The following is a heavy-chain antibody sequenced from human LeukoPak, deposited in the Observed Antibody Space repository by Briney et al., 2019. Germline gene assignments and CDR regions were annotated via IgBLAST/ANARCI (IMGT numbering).Heavy chain of an antibody. CDR1: GFTFSSYA. Sequence: PGGSLRLSCAASGFTFSSYAMSWVRQAPGKGLEWVSAISGSGGSTYYADSVKGRFTISGDNSKNTLYLQMNSLRAEDTAVYYCAKDRLGYSYGIGFDYWGQGTLVTVSS. V-gene: IGHV3-23*01. CDR2: ISGSGGST. CDR3: AKDRLGYSYGIGFDY. D-gene: IGHD5-18*01. J-gene: IGHJ4*02.